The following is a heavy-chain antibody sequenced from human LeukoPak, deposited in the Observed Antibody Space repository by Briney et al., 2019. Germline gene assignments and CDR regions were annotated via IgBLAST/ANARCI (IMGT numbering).Heavy chain of an antibody. CDR1: GFTFSSYA. V-gene: IGHV3-23*01. J-gene: IGHJ3*02. CDR2: ISGSGGST. CDR3: AKVNTSVVTAPDAFDI. D-gene: IGHD2-21*02. Sequence: GGSLRLSCAASGFTFSSYAMSWVRQAPGKGLEWVSAISGSGGSTYYADSVKGRFTISGDNSKNTLYLQMNSLRAEDTAVYYCAKVNTSVVTAPDAFDIWGQGTMVTVSS.